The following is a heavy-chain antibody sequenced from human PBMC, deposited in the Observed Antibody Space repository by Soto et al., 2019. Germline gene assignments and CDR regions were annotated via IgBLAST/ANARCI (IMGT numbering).Heavy chain of an antibody. CDR2: IYYSGST. V-gene: IGHV4-31*03. CDR3: ATTTSSSVPISFDY. CDR1: GGSISSGGYY. Sequence: TSETLSLTCTVSGGSISSGGYYWSWIRQHPGKGLEWIGYIYYSGSTYYNPSLKSRVTISVDTSKNQFSLKLSSVTAADTAVYYCATTTSSSVPISFDYWGQGTLVTVSS. J-gene: IGHJ4*02. D-gene: IGHD6-6*01.